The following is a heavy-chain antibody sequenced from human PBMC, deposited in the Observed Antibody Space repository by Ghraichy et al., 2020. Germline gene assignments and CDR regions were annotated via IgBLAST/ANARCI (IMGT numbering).Heavy chain of an antibody. CDR3: ALSPYPSQMGEV. Sequence: GGSLRLSCAASGFTFSSYAMSWVRQAPGKGLEWVSAISGSGGSTYYADSVKGRFTISRDNSKNTLYLQMNSLRAEDTAVYYCALSPYPSQMGEVWGQGTLVTVSS. J-gene: IGHJ4*02. V-gene: IGHV3-23*01. CDR2: ISGSGGST. CDR1: GFTFSSYA. D-gene: IGHD3-16*01.